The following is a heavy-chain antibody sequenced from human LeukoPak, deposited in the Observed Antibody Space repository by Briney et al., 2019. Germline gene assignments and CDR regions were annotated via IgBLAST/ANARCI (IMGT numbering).Heavy chain of an antibody. CDR2: VYYTGNA. CDR1: GDSISNHIYY. D-gene: IGHD5/OR15-5a*01. CDR3: ARLRALSGHRGAFDI. V-gene: IGHV4-39*01. Sequence: NPSETLSLTCAVSGDSISNHIYYWDWIRQTPGKGLEWIGAVYYTGNAYYNPSLKSRVTISVDTSDNRFSLHLSSVNAADTAIYSCARLRALSGHRGAFDIWAKGHWSPSPQ. J-gene: IGHJ3*02.